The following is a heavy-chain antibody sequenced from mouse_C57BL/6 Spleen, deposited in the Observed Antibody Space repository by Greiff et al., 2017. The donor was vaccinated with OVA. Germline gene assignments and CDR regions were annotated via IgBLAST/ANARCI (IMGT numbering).Heavy chain of an antibody. V-gene: IGHV1-19*01. J-gene: IGHJ2*01. CDR1: GYTFTDYY. CDR2: INPYNGGT. D-gene: IGHD1-1*02. CDR3: ARTEVAFDY. Sequence: EVKLVESGPVLVKPGASVKMSCKASGYTFTDYYMNWVKQSHGKSLEWIGVINPYNGGTSYNQKFKGKATLTVDKSSSTAYMELNSLTSEDSAVYYCARTEVAFDYWGQGTTLTVSS.